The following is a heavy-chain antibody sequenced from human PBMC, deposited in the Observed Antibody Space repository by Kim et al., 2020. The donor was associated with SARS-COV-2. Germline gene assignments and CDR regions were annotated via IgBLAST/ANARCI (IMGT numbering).Heavy chain of an antibody. J-gene: IGHJ5*02. V-gene: IGHV4-39*01. CDR2: IYFSGRT. D-gene: IGHD4-17*01. CDR1: GGTISSSSYY. CDR3: ARHETTVVSLQPNWVDP. Sequence: SETLSPTCTVSGGTISSSSYYWGWIRQPPGKGLEWIDNIYFSGRTYYNPSLKSRVIISVDTSKNQFSLNLSSVTAADTAIYYCARHETTVVSLQPNWVDPWGQGILVTVSS.